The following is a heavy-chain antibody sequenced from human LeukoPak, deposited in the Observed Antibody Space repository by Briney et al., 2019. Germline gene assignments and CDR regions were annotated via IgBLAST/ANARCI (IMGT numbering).Heavy chain of an antibody. V-gene: IGHV4-34*01. CDR1: GGSFSGYY. CDR2: INHSGST. Sequence: SETLSLTCAVYGGSFSGYYWSWIRQPPGKGLEWIGEINHSGSTNYNPSLKSRVTISVDTSKSQFSLKLSSVTAADTAVYYCARGHIAPFDYWGQGTLVTVSS. D-gene: IGHD6-13*01. CDR3: ARGHIAPFDY. J-gene: IGHJ4*02.